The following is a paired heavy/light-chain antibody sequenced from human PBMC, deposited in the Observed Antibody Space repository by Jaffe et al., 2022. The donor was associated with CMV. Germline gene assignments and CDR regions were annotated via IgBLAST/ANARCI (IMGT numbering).Light chain of an antibody. CDR2: DAS. J-gene: IGKJ4*01. CDR3: QQRSNWPSLT. V-gene: IGKV3-11*01. CDR1: QSVSSY. Sequence: EIVLTQSPATLSLSPGERATLSCRASQSVSSYLAWYQQKPGQAPRLLIYDASNRAPGIPARFTGSGSGTDFTLTISSLEPEDFAVYYCQQRSNWPSLTFGGGSKVEIK.
Heavy chain of an antibody. D-gene: IGHD2-15*01. CDR3: ARRDSHYYYYMDV. CDR2: MYYGGST. V-gene: IGHV4-39*01. CDR1: GGSISSSSSC. J-gene: IGHJ6*03. Sequence: QLQLQESGPGLVKPSETLSLTCTVSGGSISSSSSCWGWIRQPPGKGLEWIGCMYYGGSTYYNPSLKSRVTISEDTSMNQFSLKLSSVTAADTAVYYCARRDSHYYYYMDVWGKGTTVTVSS.